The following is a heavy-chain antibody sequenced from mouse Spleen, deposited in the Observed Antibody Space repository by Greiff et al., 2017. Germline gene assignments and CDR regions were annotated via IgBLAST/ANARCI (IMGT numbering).Heavy chain of an antibody. CDR3: ARTYGSRRSYCDF. V-gene: IGHV5-17*01. J-gene: IGHJ2*01. CDR1: GFTFSDYG. Sequence: EVMLVESGGGLVKPGGSLKLSCAASGFTFSDYGMHWVRQAPEKGLEWVGYISRGSSTIYYADTVKGRFTLSRDNAKNTLFLQMTSLRSEDTAMYYCARTYGSRRSYCDFRGQGTTRPGSS. CDR2: ISRGSSTI. D-gene: IGHD1-1*01.